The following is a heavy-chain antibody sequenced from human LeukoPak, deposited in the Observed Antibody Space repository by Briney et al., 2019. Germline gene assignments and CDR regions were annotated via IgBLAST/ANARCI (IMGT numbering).Heavy chain of an antibody. CDR2: IFYSGDT. D-gene: IGHD1-26*01. J-gene: IGHJ4*02. CDR3: ARASLTSTAGGDY. CDR1: GGSISSYY. V-gene: IGHV4-59*01. Sequence: SETLSLTCTVPGGSISSYYWSWIRQPPGKGLEWIGYIFYSGDTNYTPSLKSRVTISVDTSKNQFSLKLSSVTAADTAVYYCARASLTSTAGGDYWGQGTLVTVSS.